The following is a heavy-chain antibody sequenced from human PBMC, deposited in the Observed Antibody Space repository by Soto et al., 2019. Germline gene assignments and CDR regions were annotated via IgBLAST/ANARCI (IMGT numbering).Heavy chain of an antibody. D-gene: IGHD3-3*01. V-gene: IGHV2-70*01. CDR1: GFSLSTSGMC. CDR2: IDWDDDK. J-gene: IGHJ6*02. CDR3: ARHILYYDFWSGYPPPYYYYGMDV. Sequence: ASGPTRVNPTQTLTLTCTFSGFSLSTSGMCVSWIRQPPGKALEWLALIDWDDDKYYSTSLKTRLTISKDTSKNQVVLTMTNMDPVDTATYYCARHILYYDFWSGYPPPYYYYGMDVWGQGTTVTVSS.